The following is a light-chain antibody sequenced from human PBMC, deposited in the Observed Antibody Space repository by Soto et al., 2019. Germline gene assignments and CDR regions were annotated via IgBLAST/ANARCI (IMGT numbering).Light chain of an antibody. CDR2: DAS. CDR1: QSLSSQ. CDR3: QQRSNWPPT. Sequence: EIVLTQSTATLSLSPGERATLSCRASQSLSSQLAWYQQKPGQAPRLLIHDASNSATGIRARFSGSGSATDFTLTISSLEPEDFAVYYCQQRSNWPPTFVGATKVEIK. V-gene: IGKV3-11*01. J-gene: IGKJ4*01.